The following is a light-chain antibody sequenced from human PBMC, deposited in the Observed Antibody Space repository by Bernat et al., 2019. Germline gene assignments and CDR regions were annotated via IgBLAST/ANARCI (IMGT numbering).Light chain of an antibody. Sequence: DIVVTQSPLSLPVTPGEPASISCRSSQSLLHSNGYNYLDWYLQKPGQSPQLLIYLGSNRASGVPDRFSGSGSGTDVTLKISRVEAEDVGVYYCMEALQTWTFGQGTKVEIK. CDR1: QSLLHSNGYNY. CDR2: LGS. CDR3: MEALQTWT. J-gene: IGKJ1*01. V-gene: IGKV2-28*01.